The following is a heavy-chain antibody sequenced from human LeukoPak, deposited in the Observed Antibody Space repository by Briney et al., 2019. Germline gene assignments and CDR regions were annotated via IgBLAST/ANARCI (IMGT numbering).Heavy chain of an antibody. D-gene: IGHD3-10*01. Sequence: PSETLSLTCTVSGGSISTYYWSWIRQPPGKGLEWIGHIYFRGSTNYSPSLESRVTISLDTSNNQFSLNLNSVTAADTAVYYCARWSRITMVRGVYLDNWFDPWGQGTLVTVSS. CDR2: IYFRGST. CDR1: GGSISTYY. CDR3: ARWSRITMVRGVYLDNWFDP. V-gene: IGHV4-59*12. J-gene: IGHJ5*02.